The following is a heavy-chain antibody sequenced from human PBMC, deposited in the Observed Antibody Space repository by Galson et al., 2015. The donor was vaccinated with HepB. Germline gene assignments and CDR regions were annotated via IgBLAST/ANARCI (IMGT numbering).Heavy chain of an antibody. J-gene: IGHJ5*02. CDR3: ARLHGSYYQYWWFDP. D-gene: IGHD1-26*01. CDR1: GYSFTSYW. Sequence: QSGAEVKKPGESLRISCKGSGYSFTSYWISWVRQMPGKGLEWMGRIDPSDSYTNYSPSFQGHVTISADKSISTAYLQWSSLKASDTAMYYCARLHGSYYQYWWFDPWGQGTLVTVSS. V-gene: IGHV5-10-1*01. CDR2: IDPSDSYT.